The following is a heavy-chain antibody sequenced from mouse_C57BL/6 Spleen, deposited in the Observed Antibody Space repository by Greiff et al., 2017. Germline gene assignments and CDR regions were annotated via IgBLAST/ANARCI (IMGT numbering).Heavy chain of an antibody. CDR2: ISYDGSN. CDR1: GYSITSGYY. Sequence: VQLKESGPGLVKPSQSLSLTCSVTGYSITSGYYWNWIRQFPGNKLEWMGYISYDGSNNYNPSLKNRISITRDTSKNQFFLKLNSVTTEDTATYYCARWNWDYAMDYWGQGTSVTVSS. D-gene: IGHD4-1*01. CDR3: ARWNWDYAMDY. V-gene: IGHV3-6*01. J-gene: IGHJ4*01.